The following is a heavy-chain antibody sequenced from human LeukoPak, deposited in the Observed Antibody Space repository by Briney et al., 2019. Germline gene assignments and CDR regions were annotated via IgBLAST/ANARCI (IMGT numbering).Heavy chain of an antibody. CDR2: ISAYNGNT. J-gene: IGHJ6*03. V-gene: IGHV1-18*01. Sequence: GASVKVSCKASGYTFTSYGISWVRQAPGQGLEWMGWISAYNGNTNYAQKLQGRVAMTTDTSTSTAYMELRSLRSDDTAVYYCARVNGFGGAEGYYYYYMDVWGKGTTVTVSS. D-gene: IGHD3-3*01. CDR1: GYTFTSYG. CDR3: ARVNGFGGAEGYYYYYMDV.